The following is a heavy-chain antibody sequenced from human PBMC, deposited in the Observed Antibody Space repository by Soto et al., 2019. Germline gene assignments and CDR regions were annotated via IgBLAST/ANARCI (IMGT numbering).Heavy chain of an antibody. D-gene: IGHD3-9*01. CDR1: GFTVSSNY. J-gene: IGHJ4*02. Sequence: EVQLVESGGGLVQPGGSLRLSCAASGFTVSSNYMSWVRQAPGKGLEWVSVMYSGGSTYYADSVKGRFTISRDNSKNTLYLQMNSLRSECTAVYYCASFYDILTGYYFESRSHWGQGTLVTVSS. V-gene: IGHV3-66*01. CDR3: ASFYDILTGYYFESRSH. CDR2: MYSGGST.